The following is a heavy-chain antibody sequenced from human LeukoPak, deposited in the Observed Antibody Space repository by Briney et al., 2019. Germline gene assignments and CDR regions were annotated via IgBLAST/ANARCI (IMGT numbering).Heavy chain of an antibody. CDR2: ISGSGGST. Sequence: QPGGSLKLSCAASGFTFNNYALHWVRQAPGKGLEWVSGISGSGGSTYYADSVKGRFTISRDNYKNTLYLQMNGLRGEDTAVYYCARRDTVRTFDYWGQGTLVTVSS. CDR3: ARRDTVRTFDY. D-gene: IGHD3-16*02. J-gene: IGHJ4*02. CDR1: GFTFNNYA. V-gene: IGHV3-23*01.